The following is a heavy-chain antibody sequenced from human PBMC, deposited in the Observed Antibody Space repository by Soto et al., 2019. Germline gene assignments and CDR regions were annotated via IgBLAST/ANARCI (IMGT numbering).Heavy chain of an antibody. CDR2: FDPEDGET. CDR1: GYTLTELS. CDR3: ATAGGPYYDILTGYYTLFDY. V-gene: IGHV1-24*01. J-gene: IGHJ4*02. D-gene: IGHD3-9*01. Sequence: ASVKVSCKVSGYTLTELSMHWVRQAPGKGLEWMGGFDPEDGETIYAQKFQGRVTMTEDTSTDTAYMELSSLRSEDTAVYYCATAGGPYYDILTGYYTLFDYWGQGTLVTVSS.